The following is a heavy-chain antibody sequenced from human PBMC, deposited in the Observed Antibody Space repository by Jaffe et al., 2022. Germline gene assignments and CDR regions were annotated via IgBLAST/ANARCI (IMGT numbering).Heavy chain of an antibody. CDR3: AWAAAAGFDY. D-gene: IGHD6-13*01. V-gene: IGHV3-7*05. J-gene: IGHJ4*02. Sequence: EVQLVESGGGLVQPGGSLRLSCAASGFTFSSYWMSWVRQAPGQGLEWVANIKEDGSERYYVDSVKGRFAISRDNAKNSLYLQMNSLRAEDTAVYYCAWAAAAGFDYWGQGILVTVSS. CDR1: GFTFSSYW. CDR2: IKEDGSER.